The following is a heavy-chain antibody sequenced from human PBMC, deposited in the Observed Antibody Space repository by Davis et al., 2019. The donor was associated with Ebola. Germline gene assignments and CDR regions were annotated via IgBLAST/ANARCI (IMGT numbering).Heavy chain of an antibody. CDR2: IYSGGST. J-gene: IGHJ2*01. D-gene: IGHD6-19*01. CDR3: ATVAANDWYFDL. V-gene: IGHV3-53*01. CDR1: GFTVSSNY. Sequence: GESLKISCAASGFTVSSNYMSWVRQAPGKGLEWVSVIYSGGSTYYADSVKGRFTISRDNSKNTLYLQMNSLRAEDTAVYYCATVAANDWYFDLWGRGTLVTVSS.